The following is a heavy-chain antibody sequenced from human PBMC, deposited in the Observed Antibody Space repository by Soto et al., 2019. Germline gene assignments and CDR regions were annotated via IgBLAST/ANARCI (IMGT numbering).Heavy chain of an antibody. CDR3: ARDNGGYQPVYYGMDV. Sequence: SETLSLTCTVSGGSISSYYWSWIRQPPGKGLEWIGYIYYSGSTNYNPSLKSRVTISVDMSKNQFSLKLSSVTAADTAVYYCARDNGGYQPVYYGMDVWGQGTTVTVSS. V-gene: IGHV4-59*01. J-gene: IGHJ6*02. CDR1: GGSISSYY. D-gene: IGHD2-2*01. CDR2: IYYSGST.